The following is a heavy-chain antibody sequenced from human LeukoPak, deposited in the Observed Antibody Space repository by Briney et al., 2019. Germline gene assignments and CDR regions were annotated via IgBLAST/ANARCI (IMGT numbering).Heavy chain of an antibody. CDR1: GGSFSGYY. Sequence: PSETLSLTCAVYGGSFSGYYWSWIRQPPGKGLEWIGEINHSGSTNYNPSLKSRVTISVDTSKNQFSLKLSSVTAADTAVYYCARIYYGSGSRGYYYYYMDVWGKGTTVTVSS. J-gene: IGHJ6*03. V-gene: IGHV4-34*01. CDR3: ARIYYGSGSRGYYYYYMDV. CDR2: INHSGST. D-gene: IGHD3-10*01.